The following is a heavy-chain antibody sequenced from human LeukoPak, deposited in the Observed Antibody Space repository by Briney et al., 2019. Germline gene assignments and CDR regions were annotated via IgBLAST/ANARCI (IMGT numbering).Heavy chain of an antibody. CDR3: ARGLIAPRYTLMSGAFDI. CDR1: GGSISSGSYY. V-gene: IGHV4-61*02. J-gene: IGHJ3*02. CDR2: IYTSGST. D-gene: IGHD1-1*01. Sequence: SQTLSLTCTVSGGSISSGSYYWSWIRQPAGKGLEWIGRIYTSGSTNYNPSLKSRVTISVDTSKNQFSLKLSSVTAADTAVYYCARGLIAPRYTLMSGAFDIWGQGTMVTVSS.